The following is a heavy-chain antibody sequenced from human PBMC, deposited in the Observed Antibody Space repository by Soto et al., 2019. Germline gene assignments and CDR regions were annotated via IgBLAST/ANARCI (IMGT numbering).Heavy chain of an antibody. J-gene: IGHJ6*03. CDR3: ARGRDFWSGYYTDYYYYMDV. V-gene: IGHV1-8*01. CDR1: GYTFTSYD. D-gene: IGHD3-3*01. Sequence: PSVKVSCKASGYTFTSYDINWVRQATGQGLEWMGWMNPNSGNTGYEQKFQGRVTMTRNTSISTAYMELSSLRSEDTAVYYCARGRDFWSGYYTDYYYYMDVWGKGTTVTVSS. CDR2: MNPNSGNT.